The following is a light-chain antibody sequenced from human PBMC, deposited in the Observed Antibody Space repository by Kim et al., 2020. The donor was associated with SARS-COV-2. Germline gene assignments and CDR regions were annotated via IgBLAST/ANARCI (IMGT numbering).Light chain of an antibody. Sequence: QSVLTQPPSASRSPGQRVTISCSGSNSNIERNTVNWYQQLAGTAPKLLIHSVNQRPSGVPDRFSCSTSGTSASLAISGLQSEDEAKYYCSAWDDTLNALVFGGGTKVTVL. CDR2: SVN. CDR1: NSNIERNT. J-gene: IGLJ3*02. CDR3: SAWDDTLNALV. V-gene: IGLV1-44*01.